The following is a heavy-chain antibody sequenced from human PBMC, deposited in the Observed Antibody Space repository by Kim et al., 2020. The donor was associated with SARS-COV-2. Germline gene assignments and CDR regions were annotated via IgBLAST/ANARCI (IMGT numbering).Heavy chain of an antibody. CDR3: ALHGREIFGVVTRNWFDP. CDR2: IYYSGST. D-gene: IGHD3-3*01. V-gene: IGHV4-30-4*01. CDR1: GGSISSGDYY. J-gene: IGHJ5*02. Sequence: SETLSLTCTVSGGSISSGDYYWSWIRQPPGKGLEWIGYIYYSGSTYYNPSLKSRVTISVDTSKNQFSLKLSSVTAADTAVYYCALHGREIFGVVTRNWFDPWGQGTLVTVSS.